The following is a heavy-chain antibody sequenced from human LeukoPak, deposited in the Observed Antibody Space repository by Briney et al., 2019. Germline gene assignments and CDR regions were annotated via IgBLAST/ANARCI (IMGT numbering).Heavy chain of an antibody. CDR2: ISGSGGST. V-gene: IGHV3-23*01. CDR1: GFTFSSYA. Sequence: AGGSLRLSCAASGFTFSSYAMSWVRQAPGKGLEWVSAISGSGGSTYYADSVKGRFTISRDNSKNTLYLQMNSLRAEDTAVYYCAKGEAVATARGFDYWGQGTPVTVSS. J-gene: IGHJ4*02. D-gene: IGHD6-19*01. CDR3: AKGEAVATARGFDY.